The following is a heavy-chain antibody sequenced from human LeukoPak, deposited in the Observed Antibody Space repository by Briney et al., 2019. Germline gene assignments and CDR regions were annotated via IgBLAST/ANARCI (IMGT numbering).Heavy chain of an antibody. CDR2: ISAYNGNT. J-gene: IGHJ5*02. CDR1: GYTFTNYG. Sequence: GASVKVSCKASGYTFTNYGISWVRQAPGQGLEWMGWISAYNGNTNYAQKLQGRVTMTTDTSTSTAYMELRSLRSDDMAVYYCARAGGDCSGGSCYLNWFDPWGQGTLVTVSS. V-gene: IGHV1-18*03. D-gene: IGHD2-15*01. CDR3: ARAGGDCSGGSCYLNWFDP.